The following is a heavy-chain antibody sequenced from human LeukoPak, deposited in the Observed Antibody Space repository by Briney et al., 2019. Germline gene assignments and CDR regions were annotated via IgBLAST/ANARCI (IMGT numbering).Heavy chain of an antibody. CDR3: ATASGSYSNFYYYYYMDV. D-gene: IGHD1-26*01. V-gene: IGHV1-24*01. J-gene: IGHJ6*03. Sequence: ASVKVSCKVSGYTLTELSMHWVRQAPGKGLEWMRGFDPEDGETIYAQKFQGRVTMTEDTSTDTSYMELSSLRSEDTAVYYCATASGSYSNFYYYYYMDVWGKGTTVTVSS. CDR2: FDPEDGET. CDR1: GYTLTELS.